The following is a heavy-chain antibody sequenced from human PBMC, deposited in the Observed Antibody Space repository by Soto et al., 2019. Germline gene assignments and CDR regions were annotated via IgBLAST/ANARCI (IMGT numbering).Heavy chain of an antibody. CDR3: AREGAIYGSDDAFDI. D-gene: IGHD3-10*01. CDR1: GYTFTTYD. Sequence: ASVKVSCKASGYTFTTYDISWVRQAPGQGLEWMGRISTYNGNTNYPQSLQGRLTLTTDTSTTTAYMELRSLRSDDTAVDYCAREGAIYGSDDAFDIWGQGTMVTVSS. CDR2: ISTYNGNT. V-gene: IGHV1-18*01. J-gene: IGHJ3*02.